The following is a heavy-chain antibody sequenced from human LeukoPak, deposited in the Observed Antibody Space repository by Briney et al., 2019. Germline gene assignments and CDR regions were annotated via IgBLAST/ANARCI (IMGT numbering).Heavy chain of an antibody. V-gene: IGHV1-2*02. CDR3: ARADITIIKYYFDY. D-gene: IGHD3-3*01. Sequence: ASVKVSCKASGYTFTGYYMHWVRQAPGQGLEWMGWINPNSGGTNYAQKFQGRVTMTRDTSISTAYTELSRLRSDDTAVYYCARADITIIKYYFDYWGQGTLVTVSS. J-gene: IGHJ4*02. CDR2: INPNSGGT. CDR1: GYTFTGYY.